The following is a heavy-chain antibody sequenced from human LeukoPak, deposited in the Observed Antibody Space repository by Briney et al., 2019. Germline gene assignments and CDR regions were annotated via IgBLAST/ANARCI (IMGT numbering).Heavy chain of an antibody. CDR1: GFTFSIYA. Sequence: GRSLRLSCAASGFTFSIYAMHWVRQAPGKGLEWVAVISYDGSNKYFADSAKGRFTISRDNSKNTLYLQLNSLRAEDTAVYYCARDWSSKYPYYYGMDVWGQGTTVTVSS. CDR2: ISYDGSNK. CDR3: ARDWSSKYPYYYGMDV. D-gene: IGHD4-11*01. V-gene: IGHV3-30-3*01. J-gene: IGHJ6*02.